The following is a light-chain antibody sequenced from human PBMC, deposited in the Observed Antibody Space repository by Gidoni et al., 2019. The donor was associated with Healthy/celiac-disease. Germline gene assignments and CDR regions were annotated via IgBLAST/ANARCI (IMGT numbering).Light chain of an antibody. Sequence: EIQLTQYPSCLSASVGDRDTITGRACQGLSSYLAWYQQKPGKAPKLLIYAAPTLQSGVPSRFSGSGSVTEFTLTISSLQPEDFATYYCQQLNSYPPTFGQGTKVESK. CDR3: QQLNSYPPT. CDR2: AAP. J-gene: IGKJ1*01. CDR1: QGLSSY. V-gene: IGKV1-9*01.